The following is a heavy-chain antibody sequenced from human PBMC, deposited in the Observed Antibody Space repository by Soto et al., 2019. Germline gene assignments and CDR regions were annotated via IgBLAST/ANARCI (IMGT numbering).Heavy chain of an antibody. V-gene: IGHV3-30*03. D-gene: IGHD3-16*01. Sequence: QVQLVESGGGVVQPGRSLRLSCAASGFTFSSYGMHWVRQAPGKGLEWVAVISYDGSNKYYADSVKGRFTISRDNSKNTLYLQMNSLRAEDTAVYYCASEGESGYFDLWGRGTLVTVSS. CDR2: ISYDGSNK. CDR1: GFTFSSYG. J-gene: IGHJ2*01. CDR3: ASEGESGYFDL.